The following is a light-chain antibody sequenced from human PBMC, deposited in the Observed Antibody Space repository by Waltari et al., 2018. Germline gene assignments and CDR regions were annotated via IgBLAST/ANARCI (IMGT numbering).Light chain of an antibody. Sequence: QSVLTQPPSASGTPGQRVTISCSGSYSNVGANVVNWYQHLPGTAPKLLIYRNDRRPSGVPDRFSASKSGTSASLAISGLRPEDEADYYCASWDDSLNGRWVFGGGTNLTVL. CDR3: ASWDDSLNGRWV. J-gene: IGLJ2*01. CDR2: RND. V-gene: IGLV1-44*01. CDR1: YSNVGANV.